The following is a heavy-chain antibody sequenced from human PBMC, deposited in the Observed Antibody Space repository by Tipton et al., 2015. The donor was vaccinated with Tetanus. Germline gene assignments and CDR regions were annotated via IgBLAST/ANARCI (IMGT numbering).Heavy chain of an antibody. CDR1: GYNFNLYW. CDR2: IYPSDSDI. J-gene: IGHJ4*02. CDR3: ARHTSGSYHAPFDY. D-gene: IGHD1-26*01. V-gene: IGHV5-51*01. Sequence: QSGPEVKKPGESLKISCQGSGYNFNLYWIAWVRQMPGKGLEWMGVIYPSDSDIRYSPSFQGQVRISADKSINTAYLQWGSLEASDTAMYYCARHTSGSYHAPFDYWGQGTLVTVSS.